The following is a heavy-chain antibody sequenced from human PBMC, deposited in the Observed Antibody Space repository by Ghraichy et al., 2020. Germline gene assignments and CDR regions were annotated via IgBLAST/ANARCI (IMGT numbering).Heavy chain of an antibody. J-gene: IGHJ6*03. Sequence: LSLTCTVSGGSISSGGYYWSWIRQHPGKGLEWIGYIYYSGSTYYNPSLKSRVTISVDTSKNQFSLKLSSVTAADTAVYYCAGLYGSGIGDNPMDVWGKGTTVTVSS. V-gene: IGHV4-31*03. CDR3: AGLYGSGIGDNPMDV. CDR2: IYYSGST. CDR1: GGSISSGGYY. D-gene: IGHD3-10*01.